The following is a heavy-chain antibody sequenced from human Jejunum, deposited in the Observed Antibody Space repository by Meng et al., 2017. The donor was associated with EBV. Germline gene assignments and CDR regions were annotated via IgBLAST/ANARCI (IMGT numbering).Heavy chain of an antibody. D-gene: IGHD3-16*01. CDR3: AKLTDS. Sequence: VRLLESGGGLVQPGGSLRLSCAASGFTFSSSTMSWVRQAPGKGLEWVSAISGNGGSTYYADSVKGRFTISRDNSKNTLCLQMNSLRADDTAVYYCAKLTDSWGQGTLVTVSS. CDR1: GFTFSSST. CDR2: ISGNGGST. J-gene: IGHJ4*02. V-gene: IGHV3-23*01.